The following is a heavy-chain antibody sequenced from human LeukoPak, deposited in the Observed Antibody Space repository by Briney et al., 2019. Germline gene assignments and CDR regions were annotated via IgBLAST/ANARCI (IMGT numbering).Heavy chain of an antibody. V-gene: IGHV4-34*01. D-gene: IGHD2-2*01. CDR2: INHSGST. Sequence: SETLSLTCAVYGVSFCNYYWSWIRQPPGKGLEWIGEINHSGSTNYNPSLKSRVTISVDTSKNQFSLKLSSVTAADTAVYYCARDKPIQVWARGGRKYCSSTSCPTPFDYWGQGTLVTVSS. J-gene: IGHJ4*02. CDR3: ARDKPIQVWARGGRKYCSSTSCPTPFDY. CDR1: GVSFCNYY.